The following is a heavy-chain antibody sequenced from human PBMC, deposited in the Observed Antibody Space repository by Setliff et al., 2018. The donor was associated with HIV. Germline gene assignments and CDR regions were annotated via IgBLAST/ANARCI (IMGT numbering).Heavy chain of an antibody. Sequence: SETLSLTCTVSGGSISSGDYYWSWIRQHPRKGLEWIGYIYYTGSTYYNPSLKSRVTISVDTSKNQFSLKLSSVTAADTAVYYCVGSSWPRLYYFDYWGQGTLVTVSS. V-gene: IGHV4-31*03. D-gene: IGHD6-13*01. CDR1: GGSISSGDYY. CDR2: IYYTGST. CDR3: VGSSWPRLYYFDY. J-gene: IGHJ4*02.